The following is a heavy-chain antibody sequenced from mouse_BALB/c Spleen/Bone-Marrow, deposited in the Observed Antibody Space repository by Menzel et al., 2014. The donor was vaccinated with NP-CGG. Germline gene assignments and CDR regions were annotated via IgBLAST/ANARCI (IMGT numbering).Heavy chain of an antibody. CDR1: GYTFSNYW. CDR2: ILPGNTNA. J-gene: IGHJ4*01. Sequence: VQLQQSGAEQMQPGASVKISCKATGYTFSNYWIEWVKQRPGHGLEWIGEILPGNTNANYNEKFKGRATFTADTSSNTAYMQLSSLTSEDSAVYYCARGRYSMDDWGQGTSVAASS. V-gene: IGHV1-9*01. CDR3: ARGRYSMDD.